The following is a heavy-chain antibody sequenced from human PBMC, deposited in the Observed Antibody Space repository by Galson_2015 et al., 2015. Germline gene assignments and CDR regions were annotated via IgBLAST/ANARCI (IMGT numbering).Heavy chain of an antibody. CDR3: ARMFWGVGTAGTPQFDY. CDR1: GYTFTSYG. J-gene: IGHJ4*02. D-gene: IGHD6-13*01. CDR2: ISAYNGNT. Sequence: SVKVPCKASGYTFTSYGISWVRQAPGQGLEWMGWISAYNGNTNYAQKLQGRVTMTTDTSTSTVYMELRSLRSDDTAVYYCARMFWGVGTAGTPQFDYWGQGTLVTVSS. V-gene: IGHV1-18*04.